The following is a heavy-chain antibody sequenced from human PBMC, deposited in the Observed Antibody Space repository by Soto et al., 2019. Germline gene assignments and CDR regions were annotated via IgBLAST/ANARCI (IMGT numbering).Heavy chain of an antibody. V-gene: IGHV3-23*01. D-gene: IGHD3-3*01. J-gene: IGHJ4*02. CDR3: AKDGDYDFWSGYFGYYFDY. CDR1: GFTFSSYA. CDR2: ISGSGGST. Sequence: EVQLLESGGGLVQPGGSLRLSCAASGFTFSSYAMSWVRQAPGKGLEWVSAISGSGGSTYYADSVKGRFTISRDNSKNTLYLQMNSLRAEDTAVYYCAKDGDYDFWSGYFGYYFDYWGQGTLVTVSS.